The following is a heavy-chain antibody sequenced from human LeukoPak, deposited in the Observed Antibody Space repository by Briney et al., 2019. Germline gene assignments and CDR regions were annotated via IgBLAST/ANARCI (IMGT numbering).Heavy chain of an antibody. D-gene: IGHD6-19*01. J-gene: IGHJ4*02. V-gene: IGHV3-23*01. CDR2: ISGSGGST. CDR3: AKVGNSGWPSQEWYFDY. Sequence: GGSLRLSCAASGFTFSSYAMSWVRQAPGKELEWVSAISGSGGSTYYADSVKGRFTISRDNSKNTLYLQMNSLRAEDTAVYYCAKVGNSGWPSQEWYFDYWGQGTLATVSS. CDR1: GFTFSSYA.